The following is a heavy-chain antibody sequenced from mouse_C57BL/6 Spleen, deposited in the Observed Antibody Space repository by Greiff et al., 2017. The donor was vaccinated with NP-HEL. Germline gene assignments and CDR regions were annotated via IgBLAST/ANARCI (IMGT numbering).Heavy chain of an antibody. CDR1: GYTFTDHT. CDR3: ARAAPSLAMDY. J-gene: IGHJ4*01. V-gene: IGHV1-78*01. Sequence: VKLVESDAELVKPGASVKISCKVSGYTFTDHTIHWMKQRPEQGLEWIGYIYPRDGSTKYNEKFKGKATLTADKSSSTAYMQLNSLTSEDSALYFCARAAPSLAMDYWGQKTSVTVSS. CDR2: IYPRDGST.